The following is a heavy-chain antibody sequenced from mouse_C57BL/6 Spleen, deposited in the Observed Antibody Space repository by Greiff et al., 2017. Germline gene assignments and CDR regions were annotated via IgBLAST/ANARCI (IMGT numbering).Heavy chain of an antibody. D-gene: IGHD2-4*01. CDR1: GYSITSCYY. CDR2: ISYDGSN. J-gene: IGHJ2*01. V-gene: IGHV3-6*01. Sequence: EVKLEESGPGLVKPSQSLSLTCSVTGYSITSCYYWNWILQFPGNKLEWMGYISYDGSNNYNPSLKNRISITRDTSKNQFFLKLNSVTTEDTATYYCARVLGFSGYDYLYYFDYWGQGTTLTVSS. CDR3: ARVLGFSGYDYLYYFDY.